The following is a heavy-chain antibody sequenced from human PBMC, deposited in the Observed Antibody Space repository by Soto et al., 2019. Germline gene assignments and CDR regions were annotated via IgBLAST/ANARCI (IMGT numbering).Heavy chain of an antibody. CDR3: AREGGYHPYYFDY. D-gene: IGHD5-12*01. CDR1: GGSVSSGSYY. J-gene: IGHJ4*02. Sequence: SETLSLTCTVSGGSVSSGSYYWSWIRQPPGKGLEWIGYIYYSGSTNYNPSLKSRVTISVDTSKNQFSLKLSSVTAADTAVYYCAREGGYHPYYFDYWGQGTLVTVSS. V-gene: IGHV4-61*01. CDR2: IYYSGST.